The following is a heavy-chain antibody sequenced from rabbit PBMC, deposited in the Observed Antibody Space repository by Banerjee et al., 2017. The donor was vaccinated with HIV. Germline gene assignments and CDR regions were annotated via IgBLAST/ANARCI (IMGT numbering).Heavy chain of an antibody. CDR3: ARNPSSIYSPYFNL. Sequence: EESGGDLVKPEGSLTLTCTASGFSFSSSYWICWVRQAPGKGLEWIACIYVGSGGSTYYASWVNGRFTISKTSSTTVTLQMTSLTAADTATYFCARNPSSIYSPYFNLWGQGTLVTVS. V-gene: IGHV1S45*01. J-gene: IGHJ4*01. CDR2: IYVGSGGST. D-gene: IGHD8-1*01. CDR1: GFSFSSSYW.